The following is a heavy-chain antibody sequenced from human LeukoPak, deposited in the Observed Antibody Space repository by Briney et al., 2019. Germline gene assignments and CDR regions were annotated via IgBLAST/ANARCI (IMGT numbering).Heavy chain of an antibody. CDR1: GFTFSSYA. J-gene: IGHJ6*03. D-gene: IGHD2-2*01. V-gene: IGHV3-64*01. Sequence: GGSLRLSCAASGFTFSSYAMHWVRQAPGKGLEYVSAISSNGGSTYYANSVKGRFTISRDNSKNTLYLQMGSLRAEDMAVYYCARDSAGYCSSTSCPRARGGLSPLLYYYYYMDVWGKGTTVTVSS. CDR2: ISSNGGST. CDR3: ARDSAGYCSSTSCPRARGGLSPLLYYYYYMDV.